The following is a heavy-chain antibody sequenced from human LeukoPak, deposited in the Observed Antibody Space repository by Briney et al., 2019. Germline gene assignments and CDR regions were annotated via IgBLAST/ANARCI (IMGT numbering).Heavy chain of an antibody. CDR2: IDRGGYA. Sequence: SETLSRTFAVQGEFPGTYSLSLLRPAPGKGLGGVWAIDRGGYASHNPSLKSRVTLSVDTSNDQFSLTLRSVTAADTGLYFCARPRIGLRRYYYVDVWGKGTTDT. J-gene: IGHJ6*03. V-gene: IGHV4-34*01. CDR1: GEFPGTYS. CDR3: ARPRIGLRRYYYVDV. D-gene: IGHD2/OR15-2a*01.